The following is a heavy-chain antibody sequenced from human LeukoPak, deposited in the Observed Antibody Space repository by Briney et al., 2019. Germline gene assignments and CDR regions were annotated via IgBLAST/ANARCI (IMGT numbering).Heavy chain of an antibody. J-gene: IGHJ4*02. CDR1: GFTFTSSA. CDR2: IVVGSGNT. Sequence: SVKVSCKASGFTFTSSALQWVRQARGQSLEWIGWIVVGSGNTNYAQKFQERVTITRDMSTSTAYMELSSLRSEDTAVYYCAREKYDSELPDYWGQGTLVTVSS. D-gene: IGHD5-24*01. V-gene: IGHV1-58*01. CDR3: AREKYDSELPDY.